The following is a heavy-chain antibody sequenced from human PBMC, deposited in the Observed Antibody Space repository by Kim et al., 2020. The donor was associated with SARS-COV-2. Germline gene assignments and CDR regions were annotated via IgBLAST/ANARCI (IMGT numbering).Heavy chain of an antibody. CDR1: GFTFSRHA. CDR2: MTGNGGSP. Sequence: GGSLRLSCSASGFTFSRHAMHWVRQAPGKGLECVSAMTGNGGSPSYANSVKGRFTISRDNSMNTLYLQMDSLRPEDTAVYYCVKGGIAAAAVLYYWGEGTLVTVSS. CDR3: VKGGIAAAAVLYY. J-gene: IGHJ4*02. V-gene: IGHV3-64D*09. D-gene: IGHD6-13*01.